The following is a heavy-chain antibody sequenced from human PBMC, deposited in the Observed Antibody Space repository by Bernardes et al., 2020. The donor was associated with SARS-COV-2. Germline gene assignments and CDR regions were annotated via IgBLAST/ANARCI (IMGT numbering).Heavy chain of an antibody. Sequence: ASVKVSCKASGYTFTGYYIHWVRQAPGQGLEWMGWINPNSGGTNYAQKFQGRVTMTRDTSISTAYMELSRLRSDDTAMFYCALPPTNYDRYAMDVWGQGTTVTVSS. CDR2: INPNSGGT. CDR3: ALPPTNYDRYAMDV. V-gene: IGHV1-2*02. D-gene: IGHD3-22*01. J-gene: IGHJ6*02. CDR1: GYTFTGYY.